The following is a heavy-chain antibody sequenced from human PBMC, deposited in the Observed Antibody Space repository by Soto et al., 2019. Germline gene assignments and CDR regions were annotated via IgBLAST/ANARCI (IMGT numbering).Heavy chain of an antibody. D-gene: IGHD1-26*01. CDR1: GGSISSYY. CDR3: ARGFGSYSYYGMDV. CDR2: IYTSGST. V-gene: IGHV4-4*07. J-gene: IGHJ6*02. Sequence: SETLSLTCTVSGGSISSYYWSWIRQPAGKGLEWIGRIYTSGSTNYNPSLKSRVTMSVYTSKNQFSLKLSSVTAADTAVYYCARGFGSYSYYGMDVWGQGTTVTVSS.